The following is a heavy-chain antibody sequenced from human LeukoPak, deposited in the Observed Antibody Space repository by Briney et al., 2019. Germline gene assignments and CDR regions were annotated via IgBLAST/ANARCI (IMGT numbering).Heavy chain of an antibody. Sequence: SVTVSCKASGGTFSCYAFSWVRQAPGQGLEWMGRIIPILGIANYAQKFQGRVTITADKSTSTAYMELSSLRSEDTAVYYCARDQISAACERIFPYWGQETLVTVSS. V-gene: IGHV1-69*04. CDR3: ARDQISAACERIFPY. CDR2: IIPILGIA. D-gene: IGHD6-13*01. CDR1: GGTFSCYA. J-gene: IGHJ4*02.